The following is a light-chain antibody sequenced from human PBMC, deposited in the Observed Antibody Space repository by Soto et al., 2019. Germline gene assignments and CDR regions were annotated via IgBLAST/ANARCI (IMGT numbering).Light chain of an antibody. J-gene: IGKJ1*01. Sequence: EIVLTQSAGSLSLSPGERATLSYRASQSLTRSYLAWYQQRPGQAPRLLIYAASSRATGIPDRFSGSGSGTDFTLTISRLEPEDFAVYYCQQYDRSKTFGQGTRVEIK. CDR3: QQYDRSKT. CDR1: QSLTRSY. CDR2: AAS. V-gene: IGKV3-20*01.